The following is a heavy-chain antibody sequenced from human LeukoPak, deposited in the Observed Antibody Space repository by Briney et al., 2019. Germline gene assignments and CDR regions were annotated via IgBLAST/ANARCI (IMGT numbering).Heavy chain of an antibody. D-gene: IGHD1-20*01. CDR1: GFIFSSYW. CDR3: ARDMTGPLDY. CDR2: INVDGGTT. V-gene: IGHV3-74*01. Sequence: PGGSLRLSCEASGFIFSSYWMHWVRQAPGKGLVWISRINVDGGTTDYADSVRGRFTISRDNAKNTLYLQMNNLRAEDTAVYYCARDMTGPLDYWGQGTLVTASS. J-gene: IGHJ4*02.